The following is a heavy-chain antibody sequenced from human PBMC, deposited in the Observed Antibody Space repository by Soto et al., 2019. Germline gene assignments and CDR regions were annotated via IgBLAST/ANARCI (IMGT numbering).Heavy chain of an antibody. CDR1: GYSFTSYW. D-gene: IGHD5-12*01. CDR3: ARLGDSGYDFDYFDY. J-gene: IGHJ4*02. V-gene: IGHV5-51*01. CDR2: IYPGDSDT. Sequence: PGESLKISCKGSGYSFTSYWIGWVRQMPGKGLEWMGIIYPGDSDTRYSPSFQGQVTISADKSISTAYLQWSSLKASDTAMYYCARLGDSGYDFDYFDYWGQGTLVTVSS.